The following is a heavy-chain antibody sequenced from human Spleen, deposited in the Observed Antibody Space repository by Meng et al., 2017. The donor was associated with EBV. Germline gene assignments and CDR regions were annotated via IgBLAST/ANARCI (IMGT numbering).Heavy chain of an antibody. J-gene: IGHJ4*02. Sequence: QVQLQQWGAGLVKPSETLSLTCAVYGGSFSDYYWTWIHQAPGKGLEWIGEINHGGGTNYNPAFKSRVTMSVDTSEKQFSLKLSSVTAADTAVYFCAKDGVGTRGYFDHWGQGALVTVSS. D-gene: IGHD3-3*01. V-gene: IGHV4-34*01. CDR2: INHGGGT. CDR3: AKDGVGTRGYFDH. CDR1: GGSFSDYY.